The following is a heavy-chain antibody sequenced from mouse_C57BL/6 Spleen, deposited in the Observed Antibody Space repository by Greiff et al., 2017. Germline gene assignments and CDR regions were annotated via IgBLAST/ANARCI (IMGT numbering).Heavy chain of an antibody. V-gene: IGHV1-54*01. J-gene: IGHJ4*01. CDR2: INPGSGGT. Sequence: QVQLQQSGAELVRPGTSVKVSCKASGYAFTNYLIEWVKQRPGQGLEWIGVINPGSGGTNYNEKFKGKATLTADKSSSTAYMQLSSLTSEDSAVYFCARWAYYSNYYAMDYWGQGTSVTVSS. D-gene: IGHD2-5*01. CDR1: GYAFTNYL. CDR3: ARWAYYSNYYAMDY.